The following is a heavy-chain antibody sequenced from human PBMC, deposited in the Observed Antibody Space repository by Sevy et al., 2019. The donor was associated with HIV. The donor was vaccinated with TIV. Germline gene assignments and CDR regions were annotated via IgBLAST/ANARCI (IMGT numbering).Heavy chain of an antibody. V-gene: IGHV1-3*01. Sequence: ASGKVSCKASGYTFNTFTIHWLRQAPGQSLVWMGWLNPGNGNTKSAQHFRGRVTITRDTSARTAYLELTGLTSEDTAGYFCARDPYARRGFDYWGQGTLVTVSS. J-gene: IGHJ4*02. CDR1: GYTFNTFT. CDR2: LNPGNGNT. CDR3: ARDPYARRGFDY.